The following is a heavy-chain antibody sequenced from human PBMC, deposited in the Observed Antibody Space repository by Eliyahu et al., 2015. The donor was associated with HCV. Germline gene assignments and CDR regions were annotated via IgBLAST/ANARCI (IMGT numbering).Heavy chain of an antibody. D-gene: IGHD3-3*01. V-gene: IGHV1-69*01. CDR3: ASREWDFWSGDRPNYYYYGMDV. CDR2: SIPIFGTA. CDR1: GGTFSSYA. Sequence: QVQLVQSGAEVKKPGSSVKVSCKASGGTFSSYAISWVRQAPGQGLEWMGGSIPIFGTANYAQKFQGRVTITADESTSTAYMELSSLRSEDTAVYYCASREWDFWSGDRPNYYYYGMDVWGQGTTVTVSS. J-gene: IGHJ6*02.